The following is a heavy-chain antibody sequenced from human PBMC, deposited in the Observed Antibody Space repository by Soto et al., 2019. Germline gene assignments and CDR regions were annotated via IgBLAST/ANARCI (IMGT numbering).Heavy chain of an antibody. V-gene: IGHV4-39*01. CDR2: MHYSGST. D-gene: IGHD2-15*01. J-gene: IGHJ5*02. Sequence: SETLSLTCTVSGGSINSINYNWGWIHQPPGKGREWIGSMHYSGSTYYNAPLKSRVTISVDTSRQQFSLKLSSVTAADTAVYYCARQVARRLNWLDPWGQGTLVTVSS. CDR3: ARQVARRLNWLDP. CDR1: GGSINSINYN.